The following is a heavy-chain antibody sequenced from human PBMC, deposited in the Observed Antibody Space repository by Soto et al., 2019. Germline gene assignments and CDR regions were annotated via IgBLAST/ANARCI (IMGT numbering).Heavy chain of an antibody. D-gene: IGHD5-12*01. Sequence: QVQLVESGGGVVQPGRSLRLSCAASGFTFRNYGLHWVRQTPGKGLEWVAVIWYDGSNKYYGDSVKGRFAISRDDSRNTLYLQMNSLRAEDTGVYYCARDHSGYYLDYWGQGTLVTVSS. V-gene: IGHV3-33*01. CDR3: ARDHSGYYLDY. CDR2: IWYDGSNK. J-gene: IGHJ4*02. CDR1: GFTFRNYG.